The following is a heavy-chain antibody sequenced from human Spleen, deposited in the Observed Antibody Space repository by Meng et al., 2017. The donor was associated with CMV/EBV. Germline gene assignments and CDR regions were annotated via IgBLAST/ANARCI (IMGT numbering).Heavy chain of an antibody. J-gene: IGHJ6*02. CDR3: AREEPPRAAATYYGMDV. CDR2: IIPALGIT. CDR1: GGTFSRHS. Sequence: SVKVSCKASGGTFSRHSISWVQQAPGQGLEWMGGIIPALGITNYAQKFQGRVTITADKSTTTAYMELSSLRSEDTAMYYCAREEPPRAAATYYGMDVWGQGTTVTVSS. D-gene: IGHD1-14*01. V-gene: IGHV1-69*10.